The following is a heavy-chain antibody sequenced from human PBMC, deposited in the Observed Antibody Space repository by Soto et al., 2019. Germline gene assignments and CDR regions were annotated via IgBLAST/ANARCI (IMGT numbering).Heavy chain of an antibody. J-gene: IGHJ4*02. V-gene: IGHV3-53*01. CDR3: ARGSNGYAKSLYFDY. Sequence: GGSLRLSCAASGFTVSSNYMSWVRQAPGKGLEWVSVIYSGGSTYYADSVKGRFTISRDNSKNTLYLQMNSLRAEDTAVYYCARGSNGYAKSLYFDYWGQGTLVTVSS. D-gene: IGHD2-8*01. CDR1: GFTVSSNY. CDR2: IYSGGST.